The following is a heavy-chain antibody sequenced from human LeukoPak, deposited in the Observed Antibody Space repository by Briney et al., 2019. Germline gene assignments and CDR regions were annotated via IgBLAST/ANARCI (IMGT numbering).Heavy chain of an antibody. CDR2: IRYDGNNK. D-gene: IGHD3-10*01. CDR1: GFTFSDYS. Sequence: GGSLRLSCAASGFTFSDYSMHWVRQAPGKGLNWVAFIRYDGNNKYYADSVKGRFTISRDNSKNMLYLEMNSLRAEDTAVYYCATETYYYGSGMFYWGQGTLVTVSS. V-gene: IGHV3-30*02. CDR3: ATETYYYGSGMFY. J-gene: IGHJ4*02.